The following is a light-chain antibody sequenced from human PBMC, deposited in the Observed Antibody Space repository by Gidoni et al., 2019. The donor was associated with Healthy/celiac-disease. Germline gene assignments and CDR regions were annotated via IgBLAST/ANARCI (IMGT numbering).Light chain of an antibody. Sequence: DIVLTQSPATLSLSPGERAPLSCGASPRVSSSYLAWYQQKPGLAPRLLIYDAPSRATGIPDRFSGIGSGTDFTLTISRLEPEDFAVYYCQQYGSSPWTFGQGTKVEIK. CDR2: DAP. J-gene: IGKJ1*01. V-gene: IGKV3D-20*01. CDR3: QQYGSSPWT. CDR1: PRVSSSY.